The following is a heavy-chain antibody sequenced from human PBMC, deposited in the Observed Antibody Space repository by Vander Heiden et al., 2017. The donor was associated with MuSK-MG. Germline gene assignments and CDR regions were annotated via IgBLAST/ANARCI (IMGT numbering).Heavy chain of an antibody. CDR1: GFTFSSYS. J-gene: IGHJ6*02. Sequence: EVQLVASGGGLVKPGGSLRLSCAASGFTFSSYSMNWVRQAPGKGLEWVSSISSSSSYIYYADSVKGRFTISRDNAKNSLYLQMNSLRAEDTAVYYCARDYGDYGGYYYYGMDVWGQGTTVTVSS. CDR2: ISSSSSYI. D-gene: IGHD4-17*01. CDR3: ARDYGDYGGYYYYGMDV. V-gene: IGHV3-21*01.